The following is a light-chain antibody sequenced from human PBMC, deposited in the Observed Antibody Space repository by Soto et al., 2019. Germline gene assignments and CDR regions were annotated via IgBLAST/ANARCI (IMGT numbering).Light chain of an antibody. J-gene: IGLJ1*01. CDR1: SSDVGGYNY. V-gene: IGLV2-8*01. CDR2: EVS. Sequence: QSALTQPPSASGSPGQSVTISCTGTSSDVGGYNYVSWYQQHPGKAPKLMIYEVSHRPSGVPDRFSGSKSDNTASLTVSGLQAEDEADYYCSSYAGSNKDVFGTGTKLTVL. CDR3: SSYAGSNKDV.